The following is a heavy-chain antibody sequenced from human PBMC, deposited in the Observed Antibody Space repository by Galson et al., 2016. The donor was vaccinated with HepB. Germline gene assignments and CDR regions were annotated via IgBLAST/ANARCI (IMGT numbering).Heavy chain of an antibody. Sequence: SETLSLTCTVSGGSISSVGYYWGWIRQPPGKGLEWIGTIYYSGSTFYNPSLMSRLTVSVDTSNNQFSLRLSSVTVADTALYPCARHLAPSIVSGFDYWGQGTLVTVSS. CDR1: GGSISSVGYY. CDR3: ARHLAPSIVSGFDY. D-gene: IGHD3-16*02. CDR2: IYYSGST. V-gene: IGHV4-39*01. J-gene: IGHJ4*02.